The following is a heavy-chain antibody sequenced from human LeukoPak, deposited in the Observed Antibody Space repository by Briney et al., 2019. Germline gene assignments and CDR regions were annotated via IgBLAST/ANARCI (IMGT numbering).Heavy chain of an antibody. D-gene: IGHD3-9*01. CDR3: AREELNEYYDILTGYPNYYFDY. CDR2: SRNKANSYTT. Sequence: GGSLRLSCAASGFTFSDHYMDWVRQAPGKGLEWVGRSRNKANSYTTEYAASVKGRFTISRDNAKNSLYLQMNSLRAEDTAVYYCAREELNEYYDILTGYPNYYFDYWGQGTLVTVSS. CDR1: GFTFSDHY. V-gene: IGHV3-72*01. J-gene: IGHJ4*02.